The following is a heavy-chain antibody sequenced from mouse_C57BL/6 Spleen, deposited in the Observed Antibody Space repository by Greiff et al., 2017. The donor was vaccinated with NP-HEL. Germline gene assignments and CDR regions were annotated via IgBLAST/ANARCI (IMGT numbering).Heavy chain of an antibody. V-gene: IGHV3-6*01. Sequence: EVKLMESGPGLVKPSQSLSLTCSVTGYSITSGYYWNWIRQFPGNKLEWMGYISYDGSNNYNPSLKNRIPITRDTAKNQFFLKLNSVTTEDTATYYCARENSHYYGSIDYAMDYWGQGTSVTVSS. J-gene: IGHJ4*01. D-gene: IGHD1-1*01. CDR3: ARENSHYYGSIDYAMDY. CDR2: ISYDGSN. CDR1: GYSITSGYY.